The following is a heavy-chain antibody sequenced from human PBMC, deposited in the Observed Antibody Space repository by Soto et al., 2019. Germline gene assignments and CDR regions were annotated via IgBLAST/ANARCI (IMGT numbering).Heavy chain of an antibody. Sequence: QVQLQESGPGLVMPSETLSLTCTVSADSISSSSYYWGWIRQPPGKGLEWIGTIHYSGSTYYNPSLNSRVTISVDTSRIHFSLKLISVTAADTAVYYCARQSYDSSDYFDFWGQGTLVTVSS. CDR3: ARQSYDSSDYFDF. CDR1: ADSISSSSYY. V-gene: IGHV4-39*01. D-gene: IGHD3-22*01. J-gene: IGHJ4*02. CDR2: IHYSGST.